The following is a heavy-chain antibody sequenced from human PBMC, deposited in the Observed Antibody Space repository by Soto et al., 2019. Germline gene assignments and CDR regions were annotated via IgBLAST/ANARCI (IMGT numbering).Heavy chain of an antibody. Sequence: QVQLVESGGGLVKPGGSLRLSCAASGFTFTDYFMSWIRQAPGKGLEVVSYITSSSSYTNYADSVKGRFTISRDNAKNSRSLQMNSLRAEDTAVYYCARVTMRRGLDYWGQGTLVTVSS. J-gene: IGHJ4*02. D-gene: IGHD3-10*01. CDR1: GFTFTDYF. CDR2: ITSSSSYT. V-gene: IGHV3-11*05. CDR3: ARVTMRRGLDY.